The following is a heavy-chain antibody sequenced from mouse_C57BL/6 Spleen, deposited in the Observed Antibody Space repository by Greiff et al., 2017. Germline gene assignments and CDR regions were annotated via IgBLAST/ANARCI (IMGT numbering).Heavy chain of an antibody. J-gene: IGHJ2*01. D-gene: IGHD2-2*01. CDR1: GYTFTSYW. V-gene: IGHV1-69*01. CDR2: IDPSDSYT. CDR3: ARNGYYLDY. Sequence: QVQLQQPGAELVMPGASVKLSCKASGYTFTSYWMHWVKQRPGQGLEWIGEIDPSDSYTNYNQKFKGKSTLTVDKSSSTAYMQLSSLTSEYSAVYYCARNGYYLDYWGQGTTLTVSS.